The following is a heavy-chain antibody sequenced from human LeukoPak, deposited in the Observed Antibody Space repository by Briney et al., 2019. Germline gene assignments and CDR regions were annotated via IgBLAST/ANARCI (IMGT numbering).Heavy chain of an antibody. CDR2: IPYDGNNK. Sequence: PGGSLRLSCAASGFIFNNYAMHWVRHVPGRGLEWLAVIPYDGNNKYYADSVNGRFTISRDNAMNSLYLQMNSLRAEDTAVYHCARALEFYYFDYWGQGTLVTVSS. CDR1: GFIFNNYA. V-gene: IGHV3-30-3*01. J-gene: IGHJ4*02. D-gene: IGHD3-10*01. CDR3: ARALEFYYFDY.